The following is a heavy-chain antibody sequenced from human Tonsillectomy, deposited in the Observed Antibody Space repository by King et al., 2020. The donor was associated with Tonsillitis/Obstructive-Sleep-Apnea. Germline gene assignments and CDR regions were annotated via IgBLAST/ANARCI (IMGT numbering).Heavy chain of an antibody. CDR2: ISSSSSYI. CDR1: GFTFSSYT. J-gene: IGHJ6*03. Sequence: VQLVQSGGGLVKPGGSLRLSCAASGFTFSSYTMNWVRQAPGKGLEWVSSISSSSSYIYYADSVKGRFTISRDNAKNSLYLQMNSLRAEDTAVYYCAREEQQLVLAYYYYCMDVWGKGTTVTVSS. CDR3: AREEQQLVLAYYYYCMDV. D-gene: IGHD6-13*01. V-gene: IGHV3-21*01.